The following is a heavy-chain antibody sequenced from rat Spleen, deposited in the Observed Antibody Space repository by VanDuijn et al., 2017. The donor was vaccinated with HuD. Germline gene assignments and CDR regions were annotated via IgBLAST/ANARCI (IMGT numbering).Heavy chain of an antibody. CDR2: IIYASGGT. CDR1: GXXXNYXX. CDR3: TTGVY. J-gene: IGHJ2*01. Sequence: EVQLVESGGGLVQPGXXLKLSCXXXGXXXNYXXXTWXXXAPXXGLEXVASIIYASGGTHYPDCVKGRFTISRDTAQNTRYLQMNSLRSEDTATYYCTTGVYWGQGVMVAVSS. V-gene: IGHV5-31*01.